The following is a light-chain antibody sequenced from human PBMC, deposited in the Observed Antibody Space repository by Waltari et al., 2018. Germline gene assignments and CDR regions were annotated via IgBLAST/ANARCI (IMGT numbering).Light chain of an antibody. CDR1: QSISFY. V-gene: IGKV1-39*01. CDR2: AAT. CDR3: QQTYSIPGT. Sequence: DIQVTQSPSSLSASVGDRVTITCRASQSISFYLNWYQQQPGRAPRALIFAATSLQSGVPARFSGGGAGTDFTLTITSLQPEDVATYYCQQTYSIPGTFGQGTRVEV. J-gene: IGKJ1*01.